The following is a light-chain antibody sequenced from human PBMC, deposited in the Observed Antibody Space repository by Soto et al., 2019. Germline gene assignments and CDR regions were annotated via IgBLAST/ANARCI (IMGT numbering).Light chain of an antibody. CDR1: QSGSSH. CDR3: QQRSDRLSIT. V-gene: IGKV3-11*01. Sequence: EIVLTQSPATLSLSPGERGTLSCRARQSGSSHLAWYQQNPGQAPSLLIYDASKSPTGIPARFSGSGSRTDFTLTISSLEPEDFTVYYCQQRSDRLSITFGQGTRLEIK. J-gene: IGKJ5*01. CDR2: DAS.